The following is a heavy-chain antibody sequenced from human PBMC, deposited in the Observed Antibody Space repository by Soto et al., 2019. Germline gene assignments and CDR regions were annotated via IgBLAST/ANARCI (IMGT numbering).Heavy chain of an antibody. CDR1: GFTFSSYG. CDR3: AKDFDV. Sequence: PGGSLRLSCAASGFTFSSYGMHWVRQAPGKGLEWVAVISYDGSNKYYADSVKGRFTISRDNSKNTLYLQRNSLRAEDTAVYYRAKDFDVWGQGTTVTVTS. J-gene: IGHJ6*02. V-gene: IGHV3-30*18. CDR2: ISYDGSNK.